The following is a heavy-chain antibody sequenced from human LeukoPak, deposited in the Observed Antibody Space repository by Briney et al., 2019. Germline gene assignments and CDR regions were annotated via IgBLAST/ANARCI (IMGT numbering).Heavy chain of an antibody. D-gene: IGHD3-22*01. Sequence: ASVKVSCKASGYTFTSYAMNWVRQAPGQGLEWKGWINTNTGNPTYAQGFTGRFVFSLDTSVSTAYLQISSLKAEDTAVYYCARIDSSGYHNWFDPWGQGTLVTVSS. V-gene: IGHV7-4-1*02. CDR3: ARIDSSGYHNWFDP. CDR1: GYTFTSYA. CDR2: INTNTGNP. J-gene: IGHJ5*02.